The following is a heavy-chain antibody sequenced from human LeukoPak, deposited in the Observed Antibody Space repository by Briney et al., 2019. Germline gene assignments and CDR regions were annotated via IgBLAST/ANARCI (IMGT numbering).Heavy chain of an antibody. J-gene: IGHJ5*02. CDR1: GYTFTSYA. Sequence: ASVKVSCKASGYTFTSYAMNWVRQAPGQGLEWMGWINTNTGNPTYAQGFTGRFVFSLDTSVSTAYLQISSLKAEDTAVYYCARFAGDSSGWYGNWFDPWGQGTLVTVSS. D-gene: IGHD6-19*01. V-gene: IGHV7-4-1*02. CDR3: ARFAGDSSGWYGNWFDP. CDR2: INTNTGNP.